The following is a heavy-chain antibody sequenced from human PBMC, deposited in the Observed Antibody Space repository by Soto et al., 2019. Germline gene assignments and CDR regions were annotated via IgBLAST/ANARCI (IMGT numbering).Heavy chain of an antibody. J-gene: IGHJ3*01. CDR1: GGSINGYY. CDR3: ARFLLCARDWGSGYVSLPV. Sequence: SETLSLTCTVSGGSINGYYWNWIRQTPGKGLEWIGYVRYSGATKFRSSLKSRLDISVDTSENQFSLKLTSVTAADTAVYYCARFLLCARDWGSGYVSLPVWGQGTMVT. CDR2: VRYSGAT. D-gene: IGHD3-22*01. V-gene: IGHV4-59*01.